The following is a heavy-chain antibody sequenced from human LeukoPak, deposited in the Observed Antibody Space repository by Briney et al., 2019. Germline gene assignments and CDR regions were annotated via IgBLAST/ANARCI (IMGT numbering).Heavy chain of an antibody. CDR2: IYFSGST. J-gene: IGHJ4*02. Sequence: PSETLSLTCTVSGGSMSSSSYYWGWIRQPPGKGLEWIGSIYFSGSTYYNPSLKSRVTISVDTSKNQFSLKLSSVTAADTAVYYCAREYSSGHFDYWGQGTLVTVSS. D-gene: IGHD6-19*01. CDR3: AREYSSGHFDY. CDR1: GGSMSSSSYY. V-gene: IGHV4-39*01.